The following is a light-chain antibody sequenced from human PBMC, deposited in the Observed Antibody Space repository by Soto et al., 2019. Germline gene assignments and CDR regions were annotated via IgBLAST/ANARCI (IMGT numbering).Light chain of an antibody. J-gene: IGLJ1*01. V-gene: IGLV2-8*01. CDR1: SSDVGGYNY. CDR2: EVT. Sequence: QSALIQPPSASGSPGQSVTISCTGTSSDVGGYNYVSWYQQHPGKAPKLVIYEVTQRAAGVPGRFSGSKSGNTASLTVSGLQADDEADYYCSSCAGSSNVFGTGTKVTVL. CDR3: SSCAGSSNV.